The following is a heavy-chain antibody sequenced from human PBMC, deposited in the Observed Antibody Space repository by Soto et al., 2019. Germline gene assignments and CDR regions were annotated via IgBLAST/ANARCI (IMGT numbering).Heavy chain of an antibody. V-gene: IGHV3-74*01. CDR3: AKPNPNPQRWGAFDI. CDR1: GFTFSTYW. J-gene: IGHJ3*02. CDR2: INPDGSST. Sequence: GGSLRLSCAASGFTFSTYWIHWVRQGPGQGLVFVSRINPDGSSTNYADSVKGRFTISRDNSKNTLYLQMNSLRAEDTAVYYCAKPNPNPQRWGAFDIWGQGXMVTVSS. D-gene: IGHD6-25*01.